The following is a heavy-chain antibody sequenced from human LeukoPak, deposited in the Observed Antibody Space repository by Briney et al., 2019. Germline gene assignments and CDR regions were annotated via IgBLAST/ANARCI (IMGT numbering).Heavy chain of an antibody. J-gene: IGHJ4*02. CDR1: GGSIIGHW. V-gene: IGHV4-59*08. Sequence: SETLSLTCSVSGGSIIGHWWSWLRQPPGEGLEWIGDVFYSGSNNYNLSLKIRITISLDTSKNQFSLNLRSVTATDTAMYYCARRNTADASIDFWGQGTLVTASS. CDR2: VFYSGSN. D-gene: IGHD4-17*01. CDR3: ARRNTADASIDF.